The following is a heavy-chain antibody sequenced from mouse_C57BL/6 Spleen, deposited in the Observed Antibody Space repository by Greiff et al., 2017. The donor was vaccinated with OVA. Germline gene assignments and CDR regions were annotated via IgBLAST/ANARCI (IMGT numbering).Heavy chain of an antibody. D-gene: IGHD1-1*01. CDR1: GYTFTSYW. J-gene: IGHJ1*03. CDR2: IYPSDSET. V-gene: IGHV1-61*01. CDR3: ARSDYYGSSYWTYWYFDV. Sequence: QVQLQQPGAELVRPGSSVKLSCKASGYTFTSYWMDWVKQRPGQGLEWIGNIYPSDSETHYNQKFKVKATLTVDKSSSTAYMQLSSLTSEDSAVYYCARSDYYGSSYWTYWYFDVWGTGTTVTVSS.